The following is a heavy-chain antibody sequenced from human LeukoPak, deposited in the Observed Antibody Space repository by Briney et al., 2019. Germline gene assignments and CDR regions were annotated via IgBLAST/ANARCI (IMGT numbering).Heavy chain of an antibody. D-gene: IGHD6-19*01. J-gene: IGHJ4*02. Sequence: PGGSLRLSCAASGFTFSRYWMSWVRQAPGKGLEWVANIKQDGSEKYYVDSVKGRFSISRDNAKNSLYLQMNSLRAEDTAVYYCARAGRGSSGWSYFDYWGQGTLVTVSS. V-gene: IGHV3-7*01. CDR3: ARAGRGSSGWSYFDY. CDR2: IKQDGSEK. CDR1: GFTFSRYW.